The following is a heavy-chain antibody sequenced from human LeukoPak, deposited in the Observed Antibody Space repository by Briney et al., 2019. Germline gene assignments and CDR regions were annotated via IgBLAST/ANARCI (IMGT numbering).Heavy chain of an antibody. V-gene: IGHV4-34*01. D-gene: IGHD3/OR15-3a*01. CDR1: GGSFSGYY. CDR3: ARLVVGQYDY. CDR2: INHSGST. Sequence: SETLSLTCAVYGGSFSGYYWSWIRQPPEKGLEWIGEINHSGSTNYNPSLKSRVTISVDTSKNQFSLKLSSVTAADTAVYYCARLVVGQYDYWGQGTLVTVSS. J-gene: IGHJ4*02.